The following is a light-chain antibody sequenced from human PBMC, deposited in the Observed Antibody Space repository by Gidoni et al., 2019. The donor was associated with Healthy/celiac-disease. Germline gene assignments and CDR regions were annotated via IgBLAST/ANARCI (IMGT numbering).Light chain of an antibody. Sequence: EIVMTQSPLYLPVTPGEPASISCRSSQSLLHSNGYNYLDWYLQKPGQSPQLLIYLGSNRASGVPDRFSGSGSGTDFTLKISRVEAEDVGVYYCMQALQTPSTFGQGTRLEIK. CDR1: QSLLHSNGYNY. J-gene: IGKJ5*01. V-gene: IGKV2-28*01. CDR2: LGS. CDR3: MQALQTPST.